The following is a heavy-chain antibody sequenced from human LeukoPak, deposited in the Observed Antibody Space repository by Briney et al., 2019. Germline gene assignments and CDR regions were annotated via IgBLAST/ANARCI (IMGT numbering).Heavy chain of an antibody. CDR3: ARGRSGSSSGWPKRHYFDY. J-gene: IGHJ4*02. D-gene: IGHD6-19*01. CDR2: INHSGST. CDR1: GGSFSGYY. V-gene: IGHV4-34*01. Sequence: SETLSLTCAVYGGSFSGYYWSWIRQPPGKGLEWIGEINHSGSTNYNPSLKSRVTISADTSRNHFSLNLSSVTAADTAVYYCARGRSGSSSGWPKRHYFDYWGQGTLVTVSS.